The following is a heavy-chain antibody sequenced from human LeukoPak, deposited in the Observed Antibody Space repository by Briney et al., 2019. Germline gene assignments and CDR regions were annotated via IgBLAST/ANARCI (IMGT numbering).Heavy chain of an antibody. CDR2: IYDSGST. J-gene: IGHJ6*03. Sequence: SETLSLTCTVSGGSISNYYWSWIRQPPGKGLEWIGYIYDSGSTNYNPSLKSRVTISVDTSKNQFSLKLTSVTAADTAVYYCTRAASSGPLFTYHMDVWGKGTTVTVSS. D-gene: IGHD3-22*01. V-gene: IGHV4-59*12. CDR3: TRAASSGPLFTYHMDV. CDR1: GGSISNYY.